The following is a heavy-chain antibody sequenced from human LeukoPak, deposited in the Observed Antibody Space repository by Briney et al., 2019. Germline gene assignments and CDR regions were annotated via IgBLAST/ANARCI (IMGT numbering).Heavy chain of an antibody. CDR2: ISSSSSTI. Sequence: PGGSLRLSCAASGLTFSSYSMNWVRQAPGKGLEWVSYISSSSSTIYYTDSVKGRFTISRDNAKNSLYLQMNSLRAEDTAVYYCARDYDFTADVWGKGTTVTVSS. CDR1: GLTFSSYS. D-gene: IGHD3-3*01. J-gene: IGHJ6*01. CDR3: ARDYDFTADV. V-gene: IGHV3-48*04.